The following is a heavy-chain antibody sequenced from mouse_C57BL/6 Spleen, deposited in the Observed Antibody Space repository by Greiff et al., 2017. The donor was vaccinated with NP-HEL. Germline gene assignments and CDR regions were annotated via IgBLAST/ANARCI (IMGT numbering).Heavy chain of an antibody. J-gene: IGHJ2*01. CDR3: ASYYGSSSLFDY. CDR1: GYTFTSYG. D-gene: IGHD1-1*01. CDR2: IYPRSGNT. V-gene: IGHV1-81*01. Sequence: VQLQQSGAELARPGASVKLSCKASGYTFTSYGISWVKQRTGQGLEWIGEIYPRSGNTYYNEKFKGKATLTADKSSSTAYMELRSLTSEDSAVYFCASYYGSSSLFDYWGQGTTLTVSS.